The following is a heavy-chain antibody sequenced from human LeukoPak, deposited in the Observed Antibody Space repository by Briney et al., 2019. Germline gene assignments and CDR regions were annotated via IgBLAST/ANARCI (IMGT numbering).Heavy chain of an antibody. V-gene: IGHV4-34*01. D-gene: IGHD2/OR15-2a*01. CDR1: GGSFSGYY. Sequence: PSETLSLTCAVYGGSFSGYYWSWIRQPPGKGLEWIGEINHSGSTNYNPSLKSRVTTSVDTSKNQFSLKLSSVTAADTAVYYCARPTSKLGSFDYWGQGTLVTVSS. CDR3: ARPTSKLGSFDY. CDR2: INHSGST. J-gene: IGHJ4*02.